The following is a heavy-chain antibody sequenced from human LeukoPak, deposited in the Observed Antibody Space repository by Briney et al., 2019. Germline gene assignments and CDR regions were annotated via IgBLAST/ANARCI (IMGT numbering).Heavy chain of an antibody. V-gene: IGHV3-23*01. J-gene: IGHJ6*02. CDR2: VSGSGSST. CDR3: AKAGATQMDV. Sequence: GGSLRLSCVVSGFTFSNYAMSWVRQAPGKGLEWVSAVSGSGSSTYFADSVKGRFTISRDNSKNTLYLQMNSLRAEDTAVYYCAKAGATQMDVWGQGTTVTVSS. CDR1: GFTFSNYA.